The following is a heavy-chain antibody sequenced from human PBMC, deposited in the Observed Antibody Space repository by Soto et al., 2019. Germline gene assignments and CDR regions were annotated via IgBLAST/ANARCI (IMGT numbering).Heavy chain of an antibody. D-gene: IGHD5-18*01. CDR2: IIPIFGTA. J-gene: IGHJ6*02. Sequence: SVKVSCKASGGTFSSYAISWVRQAPGQGLEWMGGIIPIFGTANYAQKFQGRVTITADKSTSTAYMELSSLRSEDTAMYYCATPAMAPYYYGMDVWGQGTTVTVSS. CDR1: GGTFSSYA. CDR3: ATPAMAPYYYGMDV. V-gene: IGHV1-69*06.